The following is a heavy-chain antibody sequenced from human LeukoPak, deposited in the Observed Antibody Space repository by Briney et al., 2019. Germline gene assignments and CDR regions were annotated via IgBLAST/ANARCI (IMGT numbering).Heavy chain of an antibody. J-gene: IGHJ5*01. Sequence: SETLSLTCTVSGGSVSSGRYYWTWIRQPAGKGLEWIGRIYTRGSTNYNPSLKSRVTISVDPSKHEFSLNLTSVTAADTAVYYCATDGMVRGPDAWFDSWGQGTLVTVSS. D-gene: IGHD3-10*01. CDR2: IYTRGST. CDR3: ATDGMVRGPDAWFDS. V-gene: IGHV4-61*02. CDR1: GGSVSSGRYY.